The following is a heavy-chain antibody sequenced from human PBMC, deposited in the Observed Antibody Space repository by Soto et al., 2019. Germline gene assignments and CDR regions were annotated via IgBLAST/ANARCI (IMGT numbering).Heavy chain of an antibody. CDR3: ARPLLPDYYDSSVGALDI. J-gene: IGHJ3*02. Sequence: PGESLKISCKGSGYSFTSYWISWVRQMPGKGLEWMGRIDPSDSYTNYSPSFQGHVTISADKSISTAYLQWSSLKASDTAMYYCARPLLPDYYDSSVGALDIWGQGTMVTVSS. CDR2: IDPSDSYT. D-gene: IGHD3-22*01. V-gene: IGHV5-10-1*01. CDR1: GYSFTSYW.